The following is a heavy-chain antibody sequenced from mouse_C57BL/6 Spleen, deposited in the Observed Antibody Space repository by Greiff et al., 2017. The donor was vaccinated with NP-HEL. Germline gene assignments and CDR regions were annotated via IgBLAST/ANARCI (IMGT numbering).Heavy chain of an antibody. CDR2: IDPYSGGT. CDR3: ARRFYYAMDY. Sequence: QVQLQQPGAELVKPGASVKLSCKASGYTFTSYWMHWVKQRPGRGLEWIGRIDPYSGGTKYNEKFKSKATLTVDTPSSTAYMQLSSLTSEDSAVYYCARRFYYAMDYWGQGTSVTVSS. CDR1: GYTFTSYW. V-gene: IGHV1-72*01. J-gene: IGHJ4*01.